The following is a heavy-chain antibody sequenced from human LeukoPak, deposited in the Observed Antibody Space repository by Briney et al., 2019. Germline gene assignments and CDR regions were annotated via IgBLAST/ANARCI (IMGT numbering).Heavy chain of an antibody. V-gene: IGHV4-59*08. CDR3: ARLLRWPMIFVY. CDR1: GGPIRSYY. CDR2: ISYSGST. J-gene: IGHJ4*02. Sequence: SETLSLTCTVSGGPIRSYYWSWIRQPPEKGLEWLGYISYSGSTNNNPSLKSRVTISLEASKSQFSLRLSSVTAADTAVYYCARLLRWPMIFVYWGQGALVTVSS. D-gene: IGHD4-23*01.